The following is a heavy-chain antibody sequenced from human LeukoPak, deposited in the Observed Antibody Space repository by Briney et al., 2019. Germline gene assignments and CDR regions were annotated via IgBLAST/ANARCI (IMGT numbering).Heavy chain of an antibody. J-gene: IGHJ5*02. V-gene: IGHV1-18*01. Sequence: ASVKVSCKASGYTFTSYGISWVRQAPGQGLEWMGWISAYNGNTKDAQKLQGRVTMTTGTSTSTAYMELRSLRSDDTAVYYCARDRGGLRYFDWLSWFDPWGQGTLVTVSS. CDR3: ARDRGGLRYFDWLSWFDP. CDR2: ISAYNGNT. CDR1: GYTFTSYG. D-gene: IGHD3-9*01.